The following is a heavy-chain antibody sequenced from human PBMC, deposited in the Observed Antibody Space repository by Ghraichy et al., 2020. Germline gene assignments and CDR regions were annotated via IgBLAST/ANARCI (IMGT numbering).Heavy chain of an antibody. V-gene: IGHV1-24*01. CDR3: ATVWGPVHVLRYFDWLFIAGGSLKRRYGMDV. D-gene: IGHD3-9*01. Sequence: ASVKVSCKVSGYTLTELSMHWVRQAPGKGLEWMGGFDPEDGETIYAQKFQGRVTMTEDTSTDTAYMELSSLRSEDTAVYYCATVWGPVHVLRYFDWLFIAGGSLKRRYGMDVWGQGTTVTVSS. J-gene: IGHJ6*02. CDR2: FDPEDGET. CDR1: GYTLTELS.